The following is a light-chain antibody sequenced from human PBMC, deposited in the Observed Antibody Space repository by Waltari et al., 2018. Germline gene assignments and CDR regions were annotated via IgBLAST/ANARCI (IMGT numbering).Light chain of an antibody. CDR3: MQALEIPIT. Sequence: EIVMTQSPLPLTVTPGEPASIPCRSSQSLLQINGYNSLDWYLRKTGQSPLLLISLGSNRASGVPDRFSGSGSGTDCTLKISRVEAEDVGIYYCMQALEIPITFGQGTRLEIK. CDR1: QSLLQINGYNS. V-gene: IGKV2-28*01. CDR2: LGS. J-gene: IGKJ5*01.